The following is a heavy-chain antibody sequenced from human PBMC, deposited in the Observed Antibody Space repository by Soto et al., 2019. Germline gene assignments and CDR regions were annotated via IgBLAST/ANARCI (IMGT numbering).Heavy chain of an antibody. Sequence: QVQLVESGGGVVQPGRSLRLSCAASGFTFSTYGMHWVRQAPGKGLEWVAVISYDGSNKYYANSVKGRFTISRDNSNNTLYLEMTSLRAEDTAVYYCAKGHRDDLVGATTGGWYFELWGRGTLVTVSS. CDR2: ISYDGSNK. CDR1: GFTFSTYG. CDR3: AKGHRDDLVGATTGGWYFEL. D-gene: IGHD1-26*01. V-gene: IGHV3-30*18. J-gene: IGHJ2*01.